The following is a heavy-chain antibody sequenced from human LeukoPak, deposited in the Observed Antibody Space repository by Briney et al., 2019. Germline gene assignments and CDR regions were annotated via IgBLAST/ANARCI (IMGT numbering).Heavy chain of an antibody. CDR1: GFTFYKNG. CDR2: SSAGST. V-gene: IGHV3-23*01. D-gene: IGHD4-17*01. J-gene: IGHJ3*02. CDR3: ARDPTVTTDAFDI. Sequence: GGSLRLSCAASGFTFYKNGMSWVRQAPGKGLEWVASSSAGSTYYADSVEGRFTISRDNFKDTLYLEMNSLRAEDTAVYYCARDPTVTTDAFDIWGQGTMVTVSS.